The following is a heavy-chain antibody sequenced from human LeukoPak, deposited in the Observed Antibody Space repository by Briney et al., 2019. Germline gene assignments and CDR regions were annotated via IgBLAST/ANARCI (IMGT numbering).Heavy chain of an antibody. CDR2: IYYSGST. CDR3: ARDHYYDSGSKLDV. J-gene: IGHJ6*02. V-gene: IGHV4-31*03. D-gene: IGHD3-10*01. Sequence: PSQTLSLTCTVSGGSISSGGYYWSWIRQHPGKGLEWIGYIYYSGSTYYNLSLKSRVTISVDTSKNQFSLKLSSVTAADTAVYYCARDHYYDSGSKLDVWGQGTTVTVS. CDR1: GGSISSGGYY.